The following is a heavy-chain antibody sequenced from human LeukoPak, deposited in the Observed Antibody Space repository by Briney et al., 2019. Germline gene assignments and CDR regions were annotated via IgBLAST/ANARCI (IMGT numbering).Heavy chain of an antibody. CDR3: ARRRRDGYYFDY. CDR2: IYYSGST. Sequence: KPSETLSLTCTVSGDSISSYYWSWIRQPPGKGLEWIGYIYYSGSTNYSPSLKSRVTLSVDTSTNQFSLKLSSVTAADTAVYYCARRRRDGYYFDYWGQGTLVTVSS. CDR1: GDSISSYY. V-gene: IGHV4-59*08. J-gene: IGHJ4*02. D-gene: IGHD5-24*01.